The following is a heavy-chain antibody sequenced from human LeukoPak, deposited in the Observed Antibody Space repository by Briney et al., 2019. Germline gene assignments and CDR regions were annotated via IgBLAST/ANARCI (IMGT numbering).Heavy chain of an antibody. CDR3: TRGRYYFDY. CDR2: IDSGVSST. J-gene: IGHJ4*02. Sequence: GGSLRLSCAASGFTFSSYCMHWVRQAPGKGLVWVSRIDSGVSSTIYADSVKGRFTISRDNAKNTLYLQMNSLRAEDTAVYYCTRGRYYFDYWGQGTLVTVSS. D-gene: IGHD4-17*01. V-gene: IGHV3-74*01. CDR1: GFTFSSYC.